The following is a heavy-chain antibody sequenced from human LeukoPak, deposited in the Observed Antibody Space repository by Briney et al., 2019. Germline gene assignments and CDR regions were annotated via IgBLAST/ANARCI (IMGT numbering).Heavy chain of an antibody. J-gene: IGHJ3*02. D-gene: IGHD7-27*01. V-gene: IGHV4-59*12. CDR3: ARDRLSLGAFDI. CDR1: GGSISSYY. Sequence: SETLSLTCTVSGGSISSYYWSWIRQPPGKGLEWIGYIYHSGRTNYSPSLKSRVTISVDTSKNQFSLKLSSVTAADTAVYYCARDRLSLGAFDIWGQGTMVTVSS. CDR2: IYHSGRT.